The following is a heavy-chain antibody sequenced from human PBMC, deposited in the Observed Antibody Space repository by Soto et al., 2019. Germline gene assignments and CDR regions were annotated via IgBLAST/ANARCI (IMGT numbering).Heavy chain of an antibody. CDR1: GGSVSSGSYY. Sequence: PSETLSLTCTVSGGSVSSGSYYWSWIRQPPGKGLEWIGYIYYSWSTNYNPSLKSRVTISVDTSKNQFSLKLSSVTAADTAVYYCARDLSYGSFDYWGQGTLVTVSS. CDR2: IYYSWST. J-gene: IGHJ4*02. CDR3: ARDLSYGSFDY. D-gene: IGHD3-10*01. V-gene: IGHV4-61*01.